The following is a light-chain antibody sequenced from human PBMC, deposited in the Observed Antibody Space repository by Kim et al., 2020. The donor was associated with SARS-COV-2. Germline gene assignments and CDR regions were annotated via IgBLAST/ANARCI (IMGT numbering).Light chain of an antibody. CDR2: ANN. CDR3: NSRDNSGDLWV. J-gene: IGLJ3*02. V-gene: IGLV3-19*01. Sequence: SSELTQDPAMSVALGQTVRITCQGDSLRSYYASWXRQKPGQAPILVIYANNKRPSGIPDRFSGSSSGNTASLTITGAQAEDEGDFYCNSRDNSGDLWVFG. CDR1: SLRSYY.